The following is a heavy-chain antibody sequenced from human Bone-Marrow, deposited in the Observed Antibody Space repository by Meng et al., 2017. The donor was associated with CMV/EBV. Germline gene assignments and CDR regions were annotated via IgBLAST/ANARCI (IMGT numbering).Heavy chain of an antibody. D-gene: IGHD6-13*01. J-gene: IGHJ4*02. Sequence: SETLSLTCTVSGYSISSGYYWGWIRQPPGKGLEWIGSIYHSGSTYYNPSLKSRVTISVDTSKNQFSLKLSSVTAADTAVYYCARVGGIAAAGTFDYWDQGTLVTVSS. CDR1: GYSISSGYY. CDR3: ARVGGIAAAGTFDY. CDR2: IYHSGST. V-gene: IGHV4-38-2*02.